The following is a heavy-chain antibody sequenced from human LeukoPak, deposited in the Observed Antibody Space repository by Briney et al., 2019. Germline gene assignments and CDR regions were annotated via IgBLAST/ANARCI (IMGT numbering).Heavy chain of an antibody. J-gene: IGHJ4*02. Sequence: PGGSLRLSCAASGFTFSSYSMNWVRQAPGKGLEWVSYISSSSSTIYYADSVKGRFTISRDNAKNSLYLQMNSLRAEDTAVYYCAREDGYCSSTSCSYFDYWGQGTLVTVSS. D-gene: IGHD2-2*01. V-gene: IGHV3-48*04. CDR2: ISSSSSTI. CDR3: AREDGYCSSTSCSYFDY. CDR1: GFTFSSYS.